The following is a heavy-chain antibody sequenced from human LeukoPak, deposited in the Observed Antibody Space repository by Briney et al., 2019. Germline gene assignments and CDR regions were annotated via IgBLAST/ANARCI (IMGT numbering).Heavy chain of an antibody. CDR3: AKDGTLLTAYYYCYGMDV. J-gene: IGHJ6*02. Sequence: PSETLSLTCAVYGGSFSGYYWSWIRQPPGKGLEWIGEINHSGSTNYNPSLKSRVTISVDTSKNQFSLKLSSVTAADTAVYYCAKDGTLLTAYYYCYGMDVWGQGTTVTVSS. CDR2: INHSGST. CDR1: GGSFSGYY. D-gene: IGHD2-21*02. V-gene: IGHV4-34*01.